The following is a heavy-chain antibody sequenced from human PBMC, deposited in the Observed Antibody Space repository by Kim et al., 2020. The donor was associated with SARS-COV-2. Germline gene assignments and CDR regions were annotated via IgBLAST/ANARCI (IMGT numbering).Heavy chain of an antibody. CDR2: IYYSGST. J-gene: IGHJ5*02. CDR3: ARVKGGWYGGVERFDP. Sequence: SETLSLTCTVSGGSISSYYWSWIRQPPGKGLEWIGYIYYSGSTNYNPSHKSRVTISVDTAKNQFPLKLSSVTAADTAVYYCARVKGGWYGGVERFDPWGPGTLVTVSS. V-gene: IGHV4-59*13. CDR1: GGSISSYY. D-gene: IGHD6-19*01.